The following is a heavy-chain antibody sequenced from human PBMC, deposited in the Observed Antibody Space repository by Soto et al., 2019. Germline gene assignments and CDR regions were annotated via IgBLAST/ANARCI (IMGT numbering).Heavy chain of an antibody. D-gene: IGHD6-6*01. CDR1: GFTFSSYS. CDR3: ARDVAARPGPYGY. V-gene: IGHV3-21*01. CDR2: ISSSSSYI. J-gene: IGHJ4*02. Sequence: GGSLRLSCAASGFTFSSYSMNWVRQAPGKGLEWVSSISSSSSYIYYADSVKGRFTISRDNAKNSLYLQMNSLRAVDTAVYYCARDVAARPGPYGYWGQGTLVTVSS.